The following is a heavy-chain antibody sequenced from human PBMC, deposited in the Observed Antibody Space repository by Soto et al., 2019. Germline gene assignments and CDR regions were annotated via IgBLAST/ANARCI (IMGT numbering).Heavy chain of an antibody. CDR3: ARVRVQPYYYYYMDV. CDR1: GGSISSYY. V-gene: IGHV4-59*01. Sequence: ASETLSLTCTVSGGSISSYYWSWIRQPPGKGLEWIGYIYYSGSTNYNPSLKSRVTISVDTSKNQFSLKLSSVTAADTAVYYCARVRVQPYYYYYMDVWGKGTTVTVSS. CDR2: IYYSGST. D-gene: IGHD6-6*01. J-gene: IGHJ6*03.